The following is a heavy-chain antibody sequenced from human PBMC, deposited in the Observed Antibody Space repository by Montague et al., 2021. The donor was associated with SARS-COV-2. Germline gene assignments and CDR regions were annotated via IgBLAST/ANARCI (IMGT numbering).Heavy chain of an antibody. D-gene: IGHD3-3*01. CDR1: GASLTSRVYY. Sequence: SETLSLTCRVSGASLTSRVYYWGWIRQPPGEQLEWIASVYYSGPSHNPSLKSRVTISVDISKNQISLNLASVTAAVTAMYYCVRQTRIGVRPGHVDHWGQGTLVTVSS. CDR3: VRQTRIGVRPGHVDH. V-gene: IGHV4-39*07. J-gene: IGHJ4*02. CDR2: VYYSGP.